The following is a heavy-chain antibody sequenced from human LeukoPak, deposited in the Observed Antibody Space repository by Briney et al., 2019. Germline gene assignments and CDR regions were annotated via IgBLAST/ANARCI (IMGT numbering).Heavy chain of an antibody. J-gene: IGHJ3*02. CDR1: GFTFSSYG. Sequence: GGSLRLSCAASGFTFSSYGMSWVRQAPGKGLEWVSSISGSGGTTYYADSVKGRFTISRDNSKSTLYLQMNSLRADDTAVYSCAKDPPTVMANAFHIWGQGTMATVS. V-gene: IGHV3-23*01. CDR3: AKDPPTVMANAFHI. D-gene: IGHD5-18*01. CDR2: ISGSGGTT.